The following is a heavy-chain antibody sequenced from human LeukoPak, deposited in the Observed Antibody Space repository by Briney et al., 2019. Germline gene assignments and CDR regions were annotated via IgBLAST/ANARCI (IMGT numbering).Heavy chain of an antibody. J-gene: IGHJ4*02. CDR1: GGSISSSSDY. CDR3: ARRAYSAAYWKHFDY. CDR2: IYYHENT. V-gene: IGHV4-39*01. Sequence: PSETLSLTCTVSGGSISSSSDYWGWIRQAPGKGPEWIGSIYYHENTYYNSSLKSRVTISVDTSKNQFSLKLNSVTAADTAVYFCARRAYSAAYWKHFDYWGQGTLVTVSS. D-gene: IGHD1-1*01.